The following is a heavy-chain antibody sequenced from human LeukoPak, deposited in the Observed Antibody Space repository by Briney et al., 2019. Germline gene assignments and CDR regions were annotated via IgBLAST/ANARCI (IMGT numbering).Heavy chain of an antibody. CDR1: GFTFSSYG. Sequence: GGSLRLSCAAPGFTFSSYGMHWVRQAPGKGLEWVSAISGSGGGTYYADSVKGRFTISKDNSKNTLYLQMNSLSTEDTAVYYCAKTTTGYSSGPYPGWPVDNWGQGTLVTVSS. V-gene: IGHV3-23*01. D-gene: IGHD6-19*01. CDR3: AKTTTGYSSGPYPGWPVDN. J-gene: IGHJ4*02. CDR2: ISGSGGGT.